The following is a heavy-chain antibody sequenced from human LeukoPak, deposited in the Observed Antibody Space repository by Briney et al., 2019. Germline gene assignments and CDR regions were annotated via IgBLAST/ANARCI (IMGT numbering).Heavy chain of an antibody. V-gene: IGHV5-51*01. CDR2: IYPGDSDT. J-gene: IGHJ4*02. CDR1: GYSFTSYW. CDR3: ARGGRGRYYTAMAFDY. Sequence: GESLKISCKGSGYSFTSYWIGWVRQMPGKGLEWMGIIYPGDSDTRYSPSFQGQVTISADKSISTAYLQWSSLKASDTAMYYCARGGRGRYYTAMAFDYWGQGTLVTVSS. D-gene: IGHD5-18*01.